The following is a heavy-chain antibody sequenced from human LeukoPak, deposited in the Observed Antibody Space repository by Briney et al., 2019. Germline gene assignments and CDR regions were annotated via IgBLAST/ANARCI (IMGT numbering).Heavy chain of an antibody. J-gene: IGHJ4*02. D-gene: IGHD1-26*01. Sequence: GESLKISCKASGYRFTNYWIGWVRQMAGKGLEWMGSIYPGDSDTRYSPSFQGQVTISADKSISTAYLQWSSLKASDTAMYYCAVKPGYTGSWGTFDSWGQGTLVTVSS. CDR2: IYPGDSDT. CDR1: GYRFTNYW. CDR3: AVKPGYTGSWGTFDS. V-gene: IGHV5-51*01.